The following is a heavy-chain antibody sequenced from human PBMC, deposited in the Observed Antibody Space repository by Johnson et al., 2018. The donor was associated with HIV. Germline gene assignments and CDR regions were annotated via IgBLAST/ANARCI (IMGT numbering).Heavy chain of an antibody. Sequence: VQLVESGGGVVQPGGSLRLSCAASGFTFSSYWMSWVRQAPGKGLEWVANINQDGSATYYVDSVKGRFTISRDNAKNSLYLQMDSLRGEDTAVYYCARESSDVGDFDIWGHGTMVTVSS. CDR2: INQDGSAT. CDR1: GFTFSSYW. D-gene: IGHD3-10*02. V-gene: IGHV3-7*03. J-gene: IGHJ3*02. CDR3: ARESSDVGDFDI.